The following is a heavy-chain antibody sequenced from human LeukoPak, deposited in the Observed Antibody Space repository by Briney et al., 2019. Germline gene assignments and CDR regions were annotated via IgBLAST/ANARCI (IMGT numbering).Heavy chain of an antibody. CDR2: IYYSGST. CDR1: GGSISSYY. D-gene: IGHD3-10*01. V-gene: IGHV4-59*12. J-gene: IGHJ5*02. Sequence: SETLSLTCTVSGGSISSYYWSWIRQPPGKGLEWIGYIYYSGSTNYNPSLKSRVTISVDTSKNQFSLKLSSVTAADTAVYYCARERITMVRGPVGDNWFDPWGQGTLVTVSS. CDR3: ARERITMVRGPVGDNWFDP.